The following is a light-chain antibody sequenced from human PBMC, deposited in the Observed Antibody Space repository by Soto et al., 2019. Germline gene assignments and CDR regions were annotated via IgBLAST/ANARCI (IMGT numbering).Light chain of an antibody. CDR3: PSYNRPLGVAV. V-gene: IGLV1-40*01. CDR2: GNN. Sequence: QAVVTQPPSVSGAPGQRVTISCSGGSSNIGAGYDVHWYQQLPQTAPKLLIYGNNIRPSGVPDRFSGSKSGTSASLAIPGPQAEDGADYSSPSYNRPLGVAVFGGGTNLPVL. CDR1: SSNIGAGYD. J-gene: IGLJ3*02.